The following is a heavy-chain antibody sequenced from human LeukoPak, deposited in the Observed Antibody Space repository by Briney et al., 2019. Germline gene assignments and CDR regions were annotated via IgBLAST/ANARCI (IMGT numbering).Heavy chain of an antibody. D-gene: IGHD6-6*01. J-gene: IGHJ4*02. CDR2: ISFSSSTI. Sequence: GGSLRLSCAASGFTFSNSWMHWVRQAPGKGLEWVSYISFSSSTIYYADSVKGRFTISRDNAKNLLYLQMNSLRAEDTAVYYCAREAPRGTSSNPYYFDSWGQGTLVTVSS. V-gene: IGHV3-48*01. CDR3: AREAPRGTSSNPYYFDS. CDR1: GFTFSNSW.